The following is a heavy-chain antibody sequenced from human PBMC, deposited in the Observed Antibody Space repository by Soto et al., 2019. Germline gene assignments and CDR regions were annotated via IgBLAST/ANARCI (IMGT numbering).Heavy chain of an antibody. CDR1: GFTFSSYA. D-gene: IGHD2-21*02. CDR3: AKDWGVVVTANGYFDY. J-gene: IGHJ4*02. V-gene: IGHV3-23*01. Sequence: PGGSLRLSCAASGFTFSSYAMSWVRQAPGKGLEWVSAISGSGGSTYYADSVKGRFTISRDNSKNTLYLQMNSLRAEDTAVYYCAKDWGVVVTANGYFDYWGQGTLVTVSS. CDR2: ISGSGGST.